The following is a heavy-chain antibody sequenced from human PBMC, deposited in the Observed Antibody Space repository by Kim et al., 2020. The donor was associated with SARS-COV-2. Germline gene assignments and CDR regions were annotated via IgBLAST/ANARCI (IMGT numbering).Heavy chain of an antibody. CDR3: AKDRYGFFGVVIGDDSFDI. Sequence: GRFTISRDNSKNTLSLQMNSLRAEDTAVYYCAKDRYGFFGVVIGDDSFDIWGQGTMVTVSS. J-gene: IGHJ3*02. D-gene: IGHD3-3*01. V-gene: IGHV3-23*01.